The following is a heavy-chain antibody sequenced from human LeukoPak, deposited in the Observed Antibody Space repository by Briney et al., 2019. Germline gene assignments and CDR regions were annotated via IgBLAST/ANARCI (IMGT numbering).Heavy chain of an antibody. V-gene: IGHV3-7*01. D-gene: IGHD2-2*01. CDR3: ARGGPAAMADP. J-gene: IGHJ5*02. Sequence: PGGSLRLSCAASGFTFSDFYVGWIRQAPGKGLEWVANIKQHGSEKYYVDSVKGRFTISRDNAKNSLYLQMNSLRAEDTAVYYCARGGPAAMADPWGQGTLVTVSS. CDR2: IKQHGSEK. CDR1: GFTFSDFY.